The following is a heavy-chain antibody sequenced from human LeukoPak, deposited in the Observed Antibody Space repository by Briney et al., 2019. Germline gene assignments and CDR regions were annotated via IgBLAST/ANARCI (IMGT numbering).Heavy chain of an antibody. CDR2: IRSSSSTM. Sequence: PGGSLRLSCAASGFTFSSYSMNSVRQAPGKRLAGVSYIRSSSSTMYYADSVKGRFTISRDNAKNSLFLQMNSLRAEDTAVYYCARADYYGSGNYYTSDYWGQGTLVTVSS. CDR3: ARADYYGSGNYYTSDY. D-gene: IGHD3-10*01. CDR1: GFTFSSYS. V-gene: IGHV3-48*01. J-gene: IGHJ4*02.